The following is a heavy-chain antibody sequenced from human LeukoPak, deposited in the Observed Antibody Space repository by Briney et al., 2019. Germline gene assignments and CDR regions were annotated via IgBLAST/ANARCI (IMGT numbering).Heavy chain of an antibody. J-gene: IGHJ5*02. Sequence: SETLSLTCTVSGGSISSSSYYWGWIRQPPGKGLEWIGSIYYSGSTHYNPSLKSRVTISVDTSKNQFSLKLSSVTAADTAVYYCAREGYYYGWFDPWGQGTLVTVSS. V-gene: IGHV4-39*07. D-gene: IGHD3-22*01. CDR1: GGSISSSSYY. CDR2: IYYSGST. CDR3: AREGYYYGWFDP.